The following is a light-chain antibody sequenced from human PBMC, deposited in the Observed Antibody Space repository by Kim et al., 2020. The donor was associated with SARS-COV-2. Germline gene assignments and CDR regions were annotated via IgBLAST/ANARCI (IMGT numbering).Light chain of an antibody. Sequence: SPGQRPTLSCRASQSVSSSYLAWYQQKPGQAQRLLIYGASSRATGIPDRFSGSGSGTDFTLTISRLEPEDFAVYYCQQYGSSPQTFGQGTKVDIK. CDR3: QQYGSSPQT. CDR1: QSVSSSY. CDR2: GAS. V-gene: IGKV3-20*01. J-gene: IGKJ1*01.